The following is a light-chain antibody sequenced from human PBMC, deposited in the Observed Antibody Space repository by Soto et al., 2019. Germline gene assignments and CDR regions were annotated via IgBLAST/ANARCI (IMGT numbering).Light chain of an antibody. Sequence: DIQVTQSPPTLSASVGDGVTITCRASQTISTWMAWYQQKPGEAPKLLIYDASSLENGVPSRFSGSGSGTEFTLTISGLQPDDFATYYCQHYDTYRATFGLGTKVDIK. CDR2: DAS. CDR1: QTISTW. J-gene: IGKJ1*01. CDR3: QHYDTYRAT. V-gene: IGKV1-5*01.